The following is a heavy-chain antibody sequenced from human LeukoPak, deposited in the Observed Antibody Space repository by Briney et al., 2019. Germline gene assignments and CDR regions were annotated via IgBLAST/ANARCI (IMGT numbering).Heavy chain of an antibody. J-gene: IGHJ5*02. CDR1: GGTFSSYA. V-gene: IGHV1-69*13. CDR3: ARGVYYDLWSGYSTGWFDP. D-gene: IGHD3-3*01. Sequence: SVKVSCKASGGTFSSYAISWVRQAPGQGLEWMGGIIPIFGTANYAQKFQGRVTITADESTSTAYMELSSLRSEDTAVYYCARGVYYDLWSGYSTGWFDPWGQGTLVTVSS. CDR2: IIPIFGTA.